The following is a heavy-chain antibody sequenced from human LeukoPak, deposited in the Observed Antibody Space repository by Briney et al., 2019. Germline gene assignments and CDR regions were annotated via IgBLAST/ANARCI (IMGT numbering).Heavy chain of an antibody. J-gene: IGHJ4*02. CDR1: GFTFSNAW. V-gene: IGHV3-15*01. CDR2: IKSKTDGGTT. D-gene: IGHD4-17*01. Sequence: GGSLRLSCAASGFTFSNAWMSWVRQAPGKGLEWVGRIKSKTDGGTTDYAAPVKGRFTISRDDSKNTLYLRMNSLKTEDTAVYYCTTDRDSVTTAKDWGQGTLVTVSS. CDR3: TTDRDSVTTAKD.